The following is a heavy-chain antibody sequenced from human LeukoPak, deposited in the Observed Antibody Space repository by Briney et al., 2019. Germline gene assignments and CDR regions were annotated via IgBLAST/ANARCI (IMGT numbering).Heavy chain of an antibody. V-gene: IGHV4-4*07. CDR1: GDSISSYY. CDR2: IYTSGST. D-gene: IGHD3-10*01. J-gene: IGHJ6*02. Sequence: SETLSLTCTVSGDSISSYYWSWIRQPAGKGLEWIGRIYTSGSTNYNPSLKSRVTMSVDTSKNQFSLKLSSVTAADTAVYYCARGRGRFGELSRYYYYGMDVWGQGTTVTVSS. CDR3: ARGRGRFGELSRYYYYGMDV.